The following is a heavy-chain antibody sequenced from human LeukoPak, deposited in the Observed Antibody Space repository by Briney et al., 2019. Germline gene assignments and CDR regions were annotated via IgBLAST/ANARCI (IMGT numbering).Heavy chain of an antibody. D-gene: IGHD6-19*01. Sequence: PSETLSLTCTVSGGSISTSSYYWGWIRQPPGKGLEWIGTIYYSGSTYYNPSLKSRVTMSIDTSKNQFSLKLSSVTAADTAVYYCARAGSGWSFDSWGQGTLVTVSS. V-gene: IGHV4-39*01. CDR3: ARAGSGWSFDS. J-gene: IGHJ4*02. CDR2: IYYSGST. CDR1: GGSISTSSYY.